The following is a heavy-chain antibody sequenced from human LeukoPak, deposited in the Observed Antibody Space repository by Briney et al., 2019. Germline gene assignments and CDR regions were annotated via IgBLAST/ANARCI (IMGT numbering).Heavy chain of an antibody. CDR3: VIVRGYFDSSGSDY. V-gene: IGHV3-64D*06. CDR1: GFTFSSYG. D-gene: IGHD3-9*01. CDR2: ITSNGGSA. J-gene: IGHJ4*02. Sequence: GGSLRLSCAASGFTFSSYGMHWVRQAPGKGLEFVSAITSNGGSAYYADSVKGRFTISRDNSKNTVYLQMSSLRAEDTAVYYCVIVRGYFDSSGSDYWGQGTLVTVSS.